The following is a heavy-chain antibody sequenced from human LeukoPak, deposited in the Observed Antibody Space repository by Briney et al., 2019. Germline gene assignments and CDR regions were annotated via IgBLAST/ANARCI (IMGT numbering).Heavy chain of an antibody. J-gene: IGHJ4*02. CDR2: SYHRGNA. CDR1: GYSITNGYY. CDR3: VRLLGDSRGYYPRSFYIDS. D-gene: IGHD3-22*01. V-gene: IGHV4-38-2*01. Sequence: SETLSLTCAVSGYSITNGYYWGWIRQAPGKGLEWIGSSYHRGNAHYKSSLNGRVAISTDTSKNQFSLTLTSVTAAVTAVYFCVRLLGDSRGYYPRSFYIDSWGQGILVSVSS.